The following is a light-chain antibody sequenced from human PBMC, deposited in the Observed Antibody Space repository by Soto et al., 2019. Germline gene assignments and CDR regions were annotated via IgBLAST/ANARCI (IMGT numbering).Light chain of an antibody. Sequence: EIVLTQSPGTLSLSPGERATLSCRASQSVSSSYLAWYQQKPGQAPRLLIYGASSRATGIPARFSGSGSGTDFTLTISRLAPEDFAVYYCQQYGSSPGTFGQGTKVEIK. V-gene: IGKV3-20*01. CDR2: GAS. J-gene: IGKJ1*01. CDR3: QQYGSSPGT. CDR1: QSVSSSY.